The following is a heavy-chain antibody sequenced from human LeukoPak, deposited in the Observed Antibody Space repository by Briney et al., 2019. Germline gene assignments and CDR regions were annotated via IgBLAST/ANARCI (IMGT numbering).Heavy chain of an antibody. Sequence: SGGSLRLSCAASGFTFSTYSMNWVRQAPGKGLEWVSYISSRSRTIYYADSVKGRFTISRDNAKNSLYLQMNSLRAEDTAVYYCASGDGDYVFDYWGQGTLVTVSS. J-gene: IGHJ4*02. V-gene: IGHV3-48*01. CDR2: ISSRSRTI. CDR1: GFTFSTYS. CDR3: ASGDGDYVFDY. D-gene: IGHD4-17*01.